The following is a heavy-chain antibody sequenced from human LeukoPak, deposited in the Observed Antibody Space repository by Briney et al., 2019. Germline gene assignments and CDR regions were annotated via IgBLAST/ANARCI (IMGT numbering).Heavy chain of an antibody. CDR2: INPKRGDT. J-gene: IGHJ4*02. CDR1: GYTFTDSY. CDR3: ARAPYYYDSSGYYYPLGYFDY. D-gene: IGHD3-22*01. V-gene: IGHV1-2*02. Sequence: GASVKVSCKASGYTFTDSYMHWVRQAPGQGLEWMGWINPKRGDTNYAQKFQGRVTMTRDTSISTAYMELSRLRSDDTAVYYCARAPYYYDSSGYYYPLGYFDYWGQGTLVTVSS.